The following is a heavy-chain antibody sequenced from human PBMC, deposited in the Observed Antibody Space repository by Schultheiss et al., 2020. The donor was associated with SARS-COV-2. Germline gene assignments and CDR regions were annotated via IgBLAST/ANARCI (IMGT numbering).Heavy chain of an antibody. Sequence: GESLKISCVASGFAFSAYDMHWVRQAPGKGLDWVAVISFDGSDKYSADSVKGRFTISRDNSKNTLYLQLSSLRPEDTAVYYCANWHWHYYNSTTWDSGAFTIWGQGTMVTVSS. D-gene: IGHD2/OR15-2a*01. V-gene: IGHV3-30*18. J-gene: IGHJ3*02. CDR3: ANWHWHYYNSTTWDSGAFTI. CDR1: GFAFSAYD. CDR2: ISFDGSDK.